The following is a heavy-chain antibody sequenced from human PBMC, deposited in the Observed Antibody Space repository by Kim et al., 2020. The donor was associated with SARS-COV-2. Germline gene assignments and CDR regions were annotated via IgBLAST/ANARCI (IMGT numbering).Heavy chain of an antibody. CDR1: GGSISSSSYY. V-gene: IGHV4-39*01. Sequence: SETLSLTCTVSGGSISSSSYYWGWIRQPPGKGLEWIGSIYYSGSTYYNTSLKSRVTISVDTSKNQFSLKLSSVTAADTAVYYCASPLREVRGVISYWGQGTLVTVSS. CDR2: IYYSGST. CDR3: ASPLREVRGVISY. J-gene: IGHJ4*02. D-gene: IGHD3-10*01.